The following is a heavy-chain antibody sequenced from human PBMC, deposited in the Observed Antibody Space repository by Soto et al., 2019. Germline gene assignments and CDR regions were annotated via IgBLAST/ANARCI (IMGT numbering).Heavy chain of an antibody. V-gene: IGHV4-61*08. Sequence: SETLSLTCSVSGDSVSSGDYYWSWIRQPPGKGLEWSGHVYFSGSTNYIPSLKSRLTTSVDTAKNQFSLKLSSVTAADTAVYYCARAKKGIAAAENWFDPWGQGTLVTVSS. CDR3: ARAKKGIAAAENWFDP. J-gene: IGHJ5*02. CDR2: VYFSGST. CDR1: GDSVSSGDYY. D-gene: IGHD6-13*01.